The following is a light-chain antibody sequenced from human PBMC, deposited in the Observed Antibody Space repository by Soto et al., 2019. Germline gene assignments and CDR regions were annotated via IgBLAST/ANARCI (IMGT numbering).Light chain of an antibody. V-gene: IGKV1-33*01. CDR2: DAF. CDR3: QQHSNGPIT. CDR1: QDLGNY. Sequence: SPSSLSASVVDRITITCQASQDLGNYLNWYQQKPGKAPKLLIYDAFNLESGVPSRFSGSGSGTDFTFTISSLEPEDFAAYYCQQHSNGPITFGQGTRLEIK. J-gene: IGKJ5*01.